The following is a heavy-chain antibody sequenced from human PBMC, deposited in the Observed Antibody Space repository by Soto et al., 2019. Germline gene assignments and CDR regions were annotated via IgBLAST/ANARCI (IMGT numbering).Heavy chain of an antibody. D-gene: IGHD4-4*01. CDR3: ARVDYSRNFDY. V-gene: IGHV3-66*01. Sequence: GGSLRLSCAASGFTVSSNYMSWVRQAPGKGLEWVSVIYSGGSTYYADSVKGRFTISRDNSKNTLYLQMNSLRAEDTAVYYCARVDYSRNFDYWGQGTLVTVSS. CDR1: GFTVSSNY. J-gene: IGHJ4*02. CDR2: IYSGGST.